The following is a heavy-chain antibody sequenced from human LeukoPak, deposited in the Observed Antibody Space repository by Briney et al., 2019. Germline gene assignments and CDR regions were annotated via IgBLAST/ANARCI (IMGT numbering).Heavy chain of an antibody. CDR2: IYTSGST. CDR3: ARGGYSGYGPNFDY. J-gene: IGHJ4*02. CDR1: GGSFSSGSYY. Sequence: KPSETLSLTCTVSGGSFSSGSYYWSWIRQPAGKGLEWIGRIYTSGSTNYNPSLESRVTISVDTSKNQFSLKLSSVTAADTAVYYCARGGYSGYGPNFDYWGQGTLVTVSS. D-gene: IGHD5-12*01. V-gene: IGHV4-61*02.